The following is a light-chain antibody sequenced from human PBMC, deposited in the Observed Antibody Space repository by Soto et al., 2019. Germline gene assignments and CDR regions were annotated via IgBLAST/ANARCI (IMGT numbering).Light chain of an antibody. V-gene: IGKV3-15*01. Sequence: IVMTQSPATLSVSPGERATLSCRASQTLINKLAWFQQEPGQAPRLLIYDASTRATGVPARFSGSESGTEFTLTIRSLQSEDFAVYYCQQYNDWQWTVGQGTKVEIK. J-gene: IGKJ1*01. CDR3: QQYNDWQWT. CDR1: QTLINK. CDR2: DAS.